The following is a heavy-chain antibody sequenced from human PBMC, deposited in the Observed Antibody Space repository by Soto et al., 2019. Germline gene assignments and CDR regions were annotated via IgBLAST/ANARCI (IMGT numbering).Heavy chain of an antibody. V-gene: IGHV1-18*01. CDR3: ARGQGDGLLWFGQPHYAFDI. J-gene: IGHJ3*02. CDR2: ISAYNGTT. Sequence: QVQLVQSGAEVKKPGASVKVSCKASGYTFTSYGISWVRQAPGQGLEWMGWISAYNGTTYYAQKLQGRVTMTTDTSTSTSYMELRSLRADDTAVYYCARGQGDGLLWFGQPHYAFDIWGQGTMVTVSS. CDR1: GYTFTSYG. D-gene: IGHD3-10*01.